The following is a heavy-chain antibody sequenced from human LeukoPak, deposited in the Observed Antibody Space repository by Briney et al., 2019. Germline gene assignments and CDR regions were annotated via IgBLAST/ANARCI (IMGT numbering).Heavy chain of an antibody. CDR1: GGSCSGYY. J-gene: IGHJ6*03. CDR2: MNHSGST. V-gene: IGHV4-34*01. Sequence: PSETLSLTYAVYGGSCSGYYWNGLRQPPGKGLEGVGEMNHSGSTNYNPSLKSRVTISVDTSKNQFSLKLSSVTAADTAVYYCARGVGYSYGYRTYYYYYMDVWGKGTTVTLSS. CDR3: ARGVGYSYGYRTYYYYYMDV. D-gene: IGHD5-18*01.